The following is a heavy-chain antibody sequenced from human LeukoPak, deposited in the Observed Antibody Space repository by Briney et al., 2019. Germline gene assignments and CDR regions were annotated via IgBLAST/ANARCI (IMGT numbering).Heavy chain of an antibody. CDR1: GFTFSSYG. CDR2: ISYDGSSK. V-gene: IGHV3-30*12. D-gene: IGHD6-13*01. J-gene: IGHJ4*02. Sequence: PERSLRLSCAASGFTFSSYGVHWVRQAPGKGLVWVAFISYDGSSKYHTDSVKGRFTISRDNSKNTVYLQMNSLRAEDTAVYYCARGMRRIAAAGIGYWGQGTLVTVSS. CDR3: ARGMRRIAAAGIGY.